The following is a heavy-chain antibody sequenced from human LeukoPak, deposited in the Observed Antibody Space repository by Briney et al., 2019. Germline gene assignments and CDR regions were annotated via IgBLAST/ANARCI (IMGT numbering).Heavy chain of an antibody. Sequence: GGSLRLSCAASGFTFSNYNMNWVRQAPGKGLEWVSSITSSSTYIYYADSVKGRFTISRDNSKNTLYLQMNSLRAEDTAVYYCAKDTVKVTTIRRVPHYMDVWGKGTTVTISS. J-gene: IGHJ6*03. D-gene: IGHD5-12*01. V-gene: IGHV3-21*01. CDR1: GFTFSNYN. CDR3: AKDTVKVTTIRRVPHYMDV. CDR2: ITSSSTYI.